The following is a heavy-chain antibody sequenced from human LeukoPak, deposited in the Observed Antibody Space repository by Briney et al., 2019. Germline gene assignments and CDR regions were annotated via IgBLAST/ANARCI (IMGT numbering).Heavy chain of an antibody. D-gene: IGHD6-13*01. J-gene: IGHJ6*02. CDR1: GFTVNSHY. CDR3: ARGDSSSWYLYGMDV. CDR2: IYTGGST. Sequence: EGSLRLSCAASGFTVNSHYMSWVRQAPGRGLEWVSVIYTGGSTYDADSVKGRFTISRDNPKNMLYLQMSSLRAEDTAVYYCARGDSSSWYLYGMDVWGQGTTVTVSS. V-gene: IGHV3-53*01.